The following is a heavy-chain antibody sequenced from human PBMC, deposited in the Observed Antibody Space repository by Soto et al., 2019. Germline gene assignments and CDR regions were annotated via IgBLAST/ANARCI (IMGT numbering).Heavy chain of an antibody. J-gene: IGHJ5*02. CDR1: GFSLSDHG. D-gene: IGHD3-22*01. V-gene: IGHV3-48*02. Sequence: GGSLSLSCAASGFSLSDHGVNWVRQAPGKGLEWISSVNRGASSLYYAESVKGRFTMSRDDAKNSVYLQMNSLRDEDTAVYYCAALRGYYSDWFDPWGQGTLVTVSS. CDR3: AALRGYYSDWFDP. CDR2: VNRGASSL.